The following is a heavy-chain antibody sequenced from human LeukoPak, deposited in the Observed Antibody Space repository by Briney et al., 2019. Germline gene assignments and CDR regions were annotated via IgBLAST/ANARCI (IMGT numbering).Heavy chain of an antibody. CDR2: INHSGST. CDR1: GGSFSGYY. D-gene: IGHD2-2*01. Sequence: PSETLSLTCAVYGGSFSGYYWSWIRQPPGKGLEWIGEINHSGSTNYNPSLKSRVTISVDTSKNQFSLKLSSVTAADTAVYYCARLVVVPAAPHYYYGMDVWGQGTTVTVSS. CDR3: ARLVVVPAAPHYYYGMDV. V-gene: IGHV4-34*01. J-gene: IGHJ6*02.